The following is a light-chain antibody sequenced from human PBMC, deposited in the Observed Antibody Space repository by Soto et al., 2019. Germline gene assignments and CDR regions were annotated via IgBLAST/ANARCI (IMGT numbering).Light chain of an antibody. J-gene: IGKJ4*01. Sequence: EIVLTQSPATLSLSPGERATLSCRASQSVSSYLAWYQQKPGQAPRLLIYDASNRATGIPARFSGRGSGTYFTLTISSLEPDDFAVYYCQQRSNWLTFGGGTKVEIK. CDR2: DAS. V-gene: IGKV3-11*01. CDR3: QQRSNWLT. CDR1: QSVSSY.